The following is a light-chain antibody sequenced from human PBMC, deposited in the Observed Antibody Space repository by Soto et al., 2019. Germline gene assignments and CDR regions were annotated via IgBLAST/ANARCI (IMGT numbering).Light chain of an antibody. CDR2: ATS. Sequence: DIQMTQSPSSLSASVGDRVTITCRASQTISPYLNWYQQKPGKAPRLLISATSNLQSGVPSRFSGIGSGTDFTLTIPGLQPEDFATYYCHQSFRTPITFGQGTRLEIK. J-gene: IGKJ5*01. CDR3: HQSFRTPIT. CDR1: QTISPY. V-gene: IGKV1-39*01.